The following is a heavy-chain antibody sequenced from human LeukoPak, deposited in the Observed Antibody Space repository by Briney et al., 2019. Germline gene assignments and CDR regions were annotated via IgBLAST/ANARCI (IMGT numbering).Heavy chain of an antibody. CDR3: ARDPYDSSWGLCYFDY. CDR2: IKQDGSDK. Sequence: LSLTCTVSGGSFTTYYWSWIRQPPGKGLEWVANIKQDGSDKYYVDSVKGRFTISRDNAKNSLYLQMTSLRAEDTAVYYCARDPYDSSWGLCYFDYWGQGNLVTVSS. J-gene: IGHJ4*02. D-gene: IGHD3-22*01. CDR1: GGSFTTYY. V-gene: IGHV3-7*04.